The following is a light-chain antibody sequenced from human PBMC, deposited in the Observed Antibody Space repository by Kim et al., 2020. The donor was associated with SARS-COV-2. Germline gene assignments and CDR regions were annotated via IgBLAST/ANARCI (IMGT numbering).Light chain of an antibody. CDR1: QSVSSN. CDR3: QQYNNWPLT. J-gene: IGKJ4*01. CDR2: GAS. V-gene: IGKV3-15*01. Sequence: VCPRESTTLSCKSSQSVSSNLAWYQQKPGQAPRLLIYGASTRATGIPARFSGSGSGTEFTLTISSLQSEDFAVYYCQQYNNWPLTFGGGTKVDIK.